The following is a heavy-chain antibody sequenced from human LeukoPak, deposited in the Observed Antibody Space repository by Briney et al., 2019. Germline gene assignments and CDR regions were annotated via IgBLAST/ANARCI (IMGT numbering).Heavy chain of an antibody. D-gene: IGHD1-26*01. CDR1: GFSFGDYS. Sequence: GVLRLSCTSSGFSFGDYSMTWVRQAPGKGLEWVGFIRSKAYGGTTEYAASVKGRFTISRDDSKSIAYLQMNSLKTEDAAVYHCASRSGRQWLPYFDYWGQGTLVTVSS. V-gene: IGHV3-49*04. CDR2: IRSKAYGGTT. J-gene: IGHJ4*02. CDR3: ASRSGRQWLPYFDY.